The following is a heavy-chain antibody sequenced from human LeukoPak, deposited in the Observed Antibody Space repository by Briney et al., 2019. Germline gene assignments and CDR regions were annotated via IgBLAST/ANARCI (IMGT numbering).Heavy chain of an antibody. CDR2: IRQDGSEK. Sequence: PGGSLRLSCAASGFTFSTYWMSWVRQAPRKGVEWVATIRQDGSEKHYVDSVEGRFTISRDNAQNSLYLQMHSLGVEDTAVYYCVRGCGKSSCPYYLDSWGQGTLVTVSS. V-gene: IGHV3-7*01. CDR3: VRGCGKSSCPYYLDS. J-gene: IGHJ4*02. D-gene: IGHD6-13*01. CDR1: GFTFSTYW.